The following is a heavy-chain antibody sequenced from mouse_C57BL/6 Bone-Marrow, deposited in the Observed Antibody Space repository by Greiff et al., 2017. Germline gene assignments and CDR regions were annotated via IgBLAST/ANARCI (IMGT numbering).Heavy chain of an antibody. CDR2: IYPGSGST. D-gene: IGHD1-1*01. Sequence: QVQLQPPGAELVKPGASVKMSCKASGYTFTSYWITWVKQRPGQGLEWIGDIYPGSGSTNYNEKFKSKATLTVDTSSSTAYRQLSSLTSEDSAVYYCARGGSRSFAYWGQGTLVTVSA. CDR3: ARGGSRSFAY. J-gene: IGHJ3*01. CDR1: GYTFTSYW. V-gene: IGHV1-55*01.